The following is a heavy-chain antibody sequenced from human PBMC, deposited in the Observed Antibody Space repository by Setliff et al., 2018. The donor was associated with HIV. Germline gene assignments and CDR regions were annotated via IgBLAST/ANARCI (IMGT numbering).Heavy chain of an antibody. Sequence: GGSLRLSCAASGFTFDDYAMHWVLQAPGKGLEWVSGISWNSGSIAYADSVKGRFTISRDNAKNSLYLQMYSLRAEDTALYYCAKDRRDGYNSDYFDYWGQGTLVTVSS. CDR1: GFTFDDYA. J-gene: IGHJ4*02. V-gene: IGHV3-9*01. CDR2: ISWNSGSI. D-gene: IGHD5-12*01. CDR3: AKDRRDGYNSDYFDY.